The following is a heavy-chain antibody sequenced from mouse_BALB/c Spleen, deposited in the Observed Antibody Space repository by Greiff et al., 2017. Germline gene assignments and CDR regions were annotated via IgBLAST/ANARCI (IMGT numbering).Heavy chain of an antibody. V-gene: IGHV1S135*01. CDR2: IDPFNGGT. D-gene: IGHD4-1*01. CDR3: ANWAWFAY. J-gene: IGHJ3*01. CDR1: GYSFTSYY. Sequence: EVQLQQSGPELMKPGASVKISCKASGYSFTSYYMHWVKQSHGKSLVWIGYIDPFNGGTSYNQKFKGKATLTVDKSSSTAYMHLSSLTSEDSAVYYCANWAWFAYWGQGTLVTVSA.